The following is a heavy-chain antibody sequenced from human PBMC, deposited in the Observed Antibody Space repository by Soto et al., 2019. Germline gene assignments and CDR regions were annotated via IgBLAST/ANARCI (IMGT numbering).Heavy chain of an antibody. D-gene: IGHD3-10*01. CDR3: ARDSGAYFDY. CDR2: IYYSGST. V-gene: IGHV4-31*03. J-gene: IGHJ4*02. Sequence: SETLSLTCTVSGGSISSGGYYWSWIRQHPGKGLEWIGYIYYSGSTYYNPSLKSRVTISVDTSKNQFSLKLSSVTAADTAVYYCARDSGAYFDYWGQGTRVTVSS. CDR1: GGSISSGGYY.